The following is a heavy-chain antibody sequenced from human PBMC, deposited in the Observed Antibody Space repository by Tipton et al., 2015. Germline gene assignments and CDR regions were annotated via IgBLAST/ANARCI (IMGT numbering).Heavy chain of an antibody. Sequence: TLSLTCTVSGGSMSSPTYSWGWIRQPPGKGLEWIGTIQYNGNTYYNPSLNSRVTLSVDTSKNQFSLKLSSVTAADTAVYYCASPSLPHDRGDYYFQSWGQGSLVTVSS. V-gene: IGHV4-39*01. CDR3: ASPSLPHDRGDYYFQS. CDR1: GGSMSSPTYS. D-gene: IGHD2-21*02. J-gene: IGHJ4*02. CDR2: IQYNGNT.